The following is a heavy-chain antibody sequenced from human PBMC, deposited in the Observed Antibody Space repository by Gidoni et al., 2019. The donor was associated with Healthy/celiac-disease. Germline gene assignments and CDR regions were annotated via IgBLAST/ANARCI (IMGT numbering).Heavy chain of an antibody. CDR1: GYTFTSYG. CDR3: ARDQGPRYCSSTSCTRSWFDP. J-gene: IGHJ5*02. V-gene: IGHV1-18*01. Sequence: QVQLVQSGAEVKKPGASVKVSCKDSGYTFTSYGISWVRPAPGQGLEWMGWISAYNGNTNYAQKLQGRVTMTTDTSTSTAYMELRSRRSDDTAVYYCARDQGPRYCSSTSCTRSWFDPWGQGTLVTVSS. CDR2: ISAYNGNT. D-gene: IGHD2-2*01.